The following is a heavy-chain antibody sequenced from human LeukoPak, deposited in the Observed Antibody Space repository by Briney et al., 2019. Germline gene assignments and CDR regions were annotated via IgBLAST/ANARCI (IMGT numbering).Heavy chain of an antibody. CDR1: GFTFDDYA. D-gene: IGHD5-18*01. CDR2: ISWNSGSI. J-gene: IGHJ6*02. CDR3: AKAIGGYSYGYNNYCYGMDV. Sequence: GGSLRLSCAASGFTFDDYAMHWVRQAPGKGLEWVSGISWNSGSIGYADSVKGRFIISRDNAKNSLYLQMNSLRAEDTALYYCAKAIGGYSYGYNNYCYGMDVWGQGTTVTVSS. V-gene: IGHV3-9*01.